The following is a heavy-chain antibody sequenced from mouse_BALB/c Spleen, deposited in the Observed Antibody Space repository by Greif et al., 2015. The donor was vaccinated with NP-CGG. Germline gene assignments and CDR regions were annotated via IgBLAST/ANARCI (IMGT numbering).Heavy chain of an antibody. D-gene: IGHD2-2*01. V-gene: IGHV5-6-2*01. CDR3: ARGGLRGAMDY. CDR2: INSNGGST. CDR1: GFTLSSYY. Sequence: EVQGVESGGGLVKLGGSLKLSCAASGFTLSSYYMSWVRQTPEKRLELVAAINSNGGSTYYPDTVKGRFTISRDNAKNTLYLQMSSLKSEDTALYYCARGGLRGAMDYWGQGTSVTVSS. J-gene: IGHJ4*01.